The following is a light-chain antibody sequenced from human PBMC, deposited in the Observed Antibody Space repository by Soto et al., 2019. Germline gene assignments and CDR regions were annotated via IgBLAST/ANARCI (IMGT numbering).Light chain of an antibody. Sequence: DIVMTQSPDSLAVSLGERATINCKSSQSVLYSSNNKNYLAWYQQKPGQPPKLLIYWASTRESGVPDRFSGSGSGTDFTLTISSLQAEDVAVYHCQQYYITPPTFGQGTKLELK. CDR1: QSVLYSSNNKNY. J-gene: IGKJ2*01. CDR3: QQYYITPPT. CDR2: WAS. V-gene: IGKV4-1*01.